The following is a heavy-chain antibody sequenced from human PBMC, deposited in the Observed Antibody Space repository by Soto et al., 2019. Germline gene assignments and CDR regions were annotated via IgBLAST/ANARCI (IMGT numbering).Heavy chain of an antibody. Sequence: GGSLRLSCAVSGFTLNNAWMSWVRQAPGKGLEWVGRIRSKTDGGTTEYAAPVKGRFTISRDDSRNTLYLQMNSLKIEDTAVHFCTTLRKYLAGFDPWGQGTLVTVSS. D-gene: IGHD2-2*01. CDR1: GFTLNNAW. CDR3: TTLRKYLAGFDP. V-gene: IGHV3-15*01. J-gene: IGHJ5*02. CDR2: IRSKTDGGTT.